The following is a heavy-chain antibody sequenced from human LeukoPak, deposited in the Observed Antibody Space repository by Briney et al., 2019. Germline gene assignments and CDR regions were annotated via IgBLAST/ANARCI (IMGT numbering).Heavy chain of an antibody. CDR2: INHSGST. CDR3: ARLRMVRGVITKPY. V-gene: IGHV4-34*01. J-gene: IGHJ4*02. Sequence: PSETLSLTCAVYGGSFSGYYWSWIRQPPGKGLEWIGEINHSGSTNYNPSLKSRVTISVDTSKNQFSLKLSSVTAADTAVYYCARLRMVRGVITKPYWGQGTLVTVSS. D-gene: IGHD3-10*01. CDR1: GGSFSGYY.